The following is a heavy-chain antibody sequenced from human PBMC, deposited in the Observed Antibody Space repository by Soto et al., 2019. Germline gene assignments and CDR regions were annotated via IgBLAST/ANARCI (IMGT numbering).Heavy chain of an antibody. CDR2: ISGSGGST. J-gene: IGHJ4*02. Sequence: GGSLRLSCAASGFTFSSYAMSWVRQAPGKGLEWVSAISGSGGSTYYADSVKGRFTISRDNSKNTLYLQMNSLRAEDTAVYYCARGSPSMTYFGEYYFDYWGQGSLVTVSS. D-gene: IGHD3-16*01. CDR3: ARGSPSMTYFGEYYFDY. CDR1: GFTFSSYA. V-gene: IGHV3-23*01.